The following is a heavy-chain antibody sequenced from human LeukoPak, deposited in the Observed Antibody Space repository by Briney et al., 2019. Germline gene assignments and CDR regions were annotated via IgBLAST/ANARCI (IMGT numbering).Heavy chain of an antibody. CDR2: IYHSGST. J-gene: IGHJ4*02. CDR3: ATYSSGYYHPAYFDY. Sequence: SETLSLTCAVSGGSISSSNWWSWVRQPPGKGLEWIAEIYHSGSTNYNPSLKSRVTISVDKSKNQFSLRLISVSAADTAVYYCATYSSGYYHPAYFDYWGQGTLVTVSS. V-gene: IGHV4-4*02. CDR1: GGSISSSNW. D-gene: IGHD3-22*01.